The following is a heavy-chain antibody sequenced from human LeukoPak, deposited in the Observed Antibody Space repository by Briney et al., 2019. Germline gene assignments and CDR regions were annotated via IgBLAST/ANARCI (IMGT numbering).Heavy chain of an antibody. J-gene: IGHJ4*02. CDR3: ARRKGEPNIFDS. D-gene: IGHD3-16*01. V-gene: IGHV1-2*06. CDR1: GYTFTGYY. Sequence: ASVKVSCKXSGYTFTGYYMHWVRQAPRQGLEWMGRINPNSGGTNYAQKFQGRVTMTRDTSVSTAYMELSRLRSDDTAVYYCARRKGEPNIFDSWGQGTLVTVSS. CDR2: INPNSGGT.